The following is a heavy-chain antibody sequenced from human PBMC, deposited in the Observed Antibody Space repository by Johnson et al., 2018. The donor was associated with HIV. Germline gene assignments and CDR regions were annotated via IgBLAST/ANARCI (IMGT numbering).Heavy chain of an antibody. J-gene: IGHJ3*01. D-gene: IGHD5-18*01. CDR1: GFTFSSYA. Sequence: QVQLVESGGGVVQPGRSLRLSCAASGFTFSSYAMHWVRQAPGKGLEWVAVISYDGSNKYYADSVKGRFTISRDISKNTLYLQIDSLRPEDSGVYYCAKGEAQEGWIQLQAYAFDFWGQGTMVTVSS. CDR3: AKGEAQEGWIQLQAYAFDF. CDR2: ISYDGSNK. V-gene: IGHV3-30-3*01.